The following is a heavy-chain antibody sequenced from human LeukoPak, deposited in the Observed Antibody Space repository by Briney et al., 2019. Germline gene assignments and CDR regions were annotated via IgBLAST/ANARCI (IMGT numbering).Heavy chain of an antibody. CDR3: ARGLDY. V-gene: IGHV3-48*01. CDR2: ISSTSVTI. CDR1: GFTFSSYS. Sequence: GGPLRLSCAASGFTFSSYSMNWVRQAPGKGLEWVSYISSTSVTIYYADSVQGRFTISRDNAKNSLYLQMNSLRAEDTAIYYCARGLDYWGQGTLVTVSS. J-gene: IGHJ4*02.